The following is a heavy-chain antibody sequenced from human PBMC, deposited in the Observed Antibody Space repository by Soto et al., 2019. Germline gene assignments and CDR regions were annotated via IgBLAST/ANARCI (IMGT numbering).Heavy chain of an antibody. J-gene: IGHJ5*02. CDR1: GGSVSIGDYL. CDR3: ARARGGDSGDYASLFDR. Sequence: VQLQESGPGLVTHSQTLSLTCTVFGGSVSIGDYLWSWIRQRPGKGLEWIGYIHDSGNTYYNPSLKSRVTISLDTSKNQFSLKVTSMTAADTAVYFCARARGGDSGDYASLFDRWGQGNLVTVSS. CDR2: IHDSGNT. D-gene: IGHD4-17*01. V-gene: IGHV4-30-4*01.